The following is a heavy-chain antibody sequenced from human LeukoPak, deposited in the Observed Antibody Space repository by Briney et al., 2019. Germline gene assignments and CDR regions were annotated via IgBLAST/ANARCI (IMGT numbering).Heavy chain of an antibody. CDR1: GGSISSSSYY. Sequence: SETLSLTCTVSGGSISSSSYYWGWIRQPPGKGLEWIGSIYYSGSTYYNPSLKRRVTISVDTSKNQFSLKLSSVTAADTAVYYCARRGIAAAFGWFDPWGQGTLVSVSS. CDR3: ARRGIAAAFGWFDP. CDR2: IYYSGST. V-gene: IGHV4-39*01. D-gene: IGHD6-13*01. J-gene: IGHJ5*02.